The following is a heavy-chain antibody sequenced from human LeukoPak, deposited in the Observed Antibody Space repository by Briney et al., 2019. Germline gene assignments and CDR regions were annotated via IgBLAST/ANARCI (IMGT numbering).Heavy chain of an antibody. J-gene: IGHJ3*02. V-gene: IGHV1-69*08. CDR3: AKGDIVVVTAIQHAFDI. Sequence: SLKVSCKASGGTFSSYSSSWVRQPPGQGLEWMGRIIPIVGTANNAQQLQGRVTITADKSTSTAYMELSSLRSEDTAVYYCAKGDIVVVTAIQHAFDIWGQGTMVTVSS. CDR1: GGTFSSYS. D-gene: IGHD2-21*02. CDR2: IIPIVGTA.